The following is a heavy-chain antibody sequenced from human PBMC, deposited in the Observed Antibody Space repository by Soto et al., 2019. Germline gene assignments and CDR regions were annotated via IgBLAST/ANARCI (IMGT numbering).Heavy chain of an antibody. CDR1: GFNFSDYG. D-gene: IGHD2-15*01. CDR2: ISYDGSSK. J-gene: IGHJ3*02. Sequence: QGQLVESGGGVVQPGKSLRVSCAASGFNFSDYGMHWVRQAPCKGLEWVAVISYDGSSKYYGDSVKGRLTISRDNSKNTLYLHMNSLRVEDTAVYHCAKEGWTGIHAFDIWGPGTVVTVSS. V-gene: IGHV3-30*18. CDR3: AKEGWTGIHAFDI.